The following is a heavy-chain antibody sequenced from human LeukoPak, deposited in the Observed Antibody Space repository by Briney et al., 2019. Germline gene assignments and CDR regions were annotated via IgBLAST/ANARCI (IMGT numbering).Heavy chain of an antibody. Sequence: SQTLSLTCAVSGGSISSGSYSWSWSRQPLGKGLEWIGNIYQSGSTYYNSSLKSRVAMSVDRSKNQFSLKLSSVTAADTAVYYCARAVGFCGGGNCYSDAFDVWGQGTVVTVSS. D-gene: IGHD2-15*01. CDR2: IYQSGST. CDR1: GGSISSGSYS. J-gene: IGHJ3*01. V-gene: IGHV4-30-2*01. CDR3: ARAVGFCGGGNCYSDAFDV.